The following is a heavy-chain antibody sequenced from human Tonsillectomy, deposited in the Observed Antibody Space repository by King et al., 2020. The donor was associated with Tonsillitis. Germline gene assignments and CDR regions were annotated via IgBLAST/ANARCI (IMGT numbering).Heavy chain of an antibody. CDR1: GGSFSGYY. Sequence: VQLQQWGAGLLKPSETLSLTCAVYGGSFSGYYWSWIRQPPGKGLEWIGEINHSGSTNYNPSLKSRVTISVDTSKNQFSLKLSSVTAADTAVYYCARRGGVVRGVYYYYYMDVWGKGTTVTVSS. CDR3: ARRGGVVRGVYYYYYMDV. J-gene: IGHJ6*03. CDR2: INHSGST. V-gene: IGHV4-34*01. D-gene: IGHD3-10*01.